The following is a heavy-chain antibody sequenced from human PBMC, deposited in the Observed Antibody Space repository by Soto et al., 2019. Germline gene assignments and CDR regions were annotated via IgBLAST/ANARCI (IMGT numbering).Heavy chain of an antibody. J-gene: IGHJ1*01. CDR2: TYYRSKWYN. V-gene: IGHV6-1*01. D-gene: IGHD2-2*01. Sequence: SQTLSLTCAISGDSVSSNSAAWNWIRQSPSRGLEWLGRTYYRSKWYNDYAVSVKSRITINPDTSKNQFSLQLNSVTPEDTAVYYCARGGLYCSSTSCHAEYFKHWGQGTLVTVSS. CDR3: ARGGLYCSSTSCHAEYFKH. CDR1: GDSVSSNSAA.